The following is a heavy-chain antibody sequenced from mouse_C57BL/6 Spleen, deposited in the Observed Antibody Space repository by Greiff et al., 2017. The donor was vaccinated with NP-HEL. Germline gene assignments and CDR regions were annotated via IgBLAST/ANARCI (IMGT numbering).Heavy chain of an antibody. CDR3: ASPTGTGGHYFDY. J-gene: IGHJ2*01. D-gene: IGHD4-1*02. Sequence: VKQRPGQGLEWIGLIHPNSGSTNFNEKFKSKATLTVDKSSSTAYMQLSSLTSEDSAVYYCASPTGTGGHYFDYWGESTTLTVSS. CDR2: IHPNSGST. V-gene: IGHV1-64*01.